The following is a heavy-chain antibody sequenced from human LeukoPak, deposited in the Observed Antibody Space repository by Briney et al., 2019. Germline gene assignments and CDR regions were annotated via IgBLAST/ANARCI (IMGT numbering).Heavy chain of an antibody. D-gene: IGHD3-22*01. CDR2: IIPIFGTA. CDR1: GGTFSSYA. J-gene: IGHJ4*02. Sequence: WASVKVSCKASGGTFSSYAISWVRQAPGQGLEGMGRIIPIFGTANYAQKFQGRVTITTDEYTSTAYMELSSLRSEDTAVYYCACGYYQRNFDYWGQGTLVTVSS. CDR3: ACGYYQRNFDY. V-gene: IGHV1-69*05.